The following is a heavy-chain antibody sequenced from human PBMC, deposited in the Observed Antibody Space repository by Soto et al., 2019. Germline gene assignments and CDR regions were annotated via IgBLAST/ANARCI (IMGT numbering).Heavy chain of an antibody. D-gene: IGHD2-15*01. CDR1: GYSFTNYW. Sequence: GESLKISCKGSGYSFTNYWIVWVRQMPGKGLEWMGMIYPGDSDTRYSPSFQGQVTISADKSITTAYLQWNSLKASDTAIYYCARRSAGNLGGMDVWGQGTTVTVSS. V-gene: IGHV5-51*01. J-gene: IGHJ6*02. CDR3: ARRSAGNLGGMDV. CDR2: IYPGDSDT.